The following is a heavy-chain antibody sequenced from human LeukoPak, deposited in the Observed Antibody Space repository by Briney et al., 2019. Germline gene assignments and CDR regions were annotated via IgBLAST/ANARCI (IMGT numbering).Heavy chain of an antibody. D-gene: IGHD6-19*01. CDR3: AREAPVAGPLDYYGMDV. V-gene: IGHV1-18*01. J-gene: IGHJ6*02. CDR1: GYTFTSYG. CDR2: ISAYNGNT. Sequence: ASVKVSCKASGYTFTSYGISWVRQAPGQGLEWMGWISAYNGNTNYAQKFQGRVTITADESTSTAYMELSSLRSEDTAVYYCAREAPVAGPLDYYGMDVWGQGTTVTVSS.